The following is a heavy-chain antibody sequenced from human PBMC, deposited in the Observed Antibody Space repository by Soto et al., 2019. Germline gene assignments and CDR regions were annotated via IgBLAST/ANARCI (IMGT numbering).Heavy chain of an antibody. Sequence: GGSLRLSCAASGFTFSSSAMNWVRQAPGKGLKRVTSTGGISGMTFFADSVKGRFTASRDTSKDTLYLEMITLRVEVTSVYYCATGNLSAPMYYSDYWGQGTPVTVSS. D-gene: IGHD3-16*02. V-gene: IGHV3-23*01. CDR3: ATGNLSAPMYYSDY. CDR2: TGGISGMT. CDR1: GFTFSSSA. J-gene: IGHJ4*02.